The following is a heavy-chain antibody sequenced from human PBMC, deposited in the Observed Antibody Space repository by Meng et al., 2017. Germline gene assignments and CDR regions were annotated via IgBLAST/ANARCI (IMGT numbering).Heavy chain of an antibody. V-gene: IGHV3-43D*03. Sequence: GESLKISCAASGFTFDDYAMHWVRQAPGKGLEWVSLISWDGGSTYYADSVKGRFTISRDNSKNSLYLQMNSLRAEDTALYYCAKDGYGGYYGMDVWGQGTTVTVSS. CDR1: GFTFDDYA. J-gene: IGHJ6*02. CDR3: AKDGYGGYYGMDV. D-gene: IGHD4-23*01. CDR2: ISWDGGST.